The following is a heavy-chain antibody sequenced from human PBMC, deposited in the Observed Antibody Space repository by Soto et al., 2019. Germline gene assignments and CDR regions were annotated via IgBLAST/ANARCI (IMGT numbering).Heavy chain of an antibody. V-gene: IGHV4-30-2*01. J-gene: IGHJ4*02. CDR2: IYHSGST. CDR1: GGSISSGGYS. D-gene: IGHD3-10*01. CDR3: ARAGVPMVRGVINYFDY. Sequence: LSLTCAVSGGSISSGGYSWSWIRQPPGKGLEWIGYIYHSGSTYYNPSLKSRVTISVDRSKNQFSLKLSSVTAADTAVYYCARAGVPMVRGVINYFDYWGQGTLVTVSS.